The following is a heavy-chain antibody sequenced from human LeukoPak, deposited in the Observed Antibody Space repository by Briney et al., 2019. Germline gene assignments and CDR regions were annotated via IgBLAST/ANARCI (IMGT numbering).Heavy chain of an antibody. V-gene: IGHV4-38-2*02. CDR1: GYSISSGYY. CDR2: IYHSGST. CDR3: ARGRGSGWYLGRLDY. Sequence: SETLSLTCTVSGYSISSGYYWGWIRQPPGKGLEWIGSIYHSGSTNYNPSLKSRVTISVDTSKNQFSLKLSSVTAADTAVYYCARGRGSGWYLGRLDYWGQGTLVTVSS. D-gene: IGHD6-19*01. J-gene: IGHJ4*02.